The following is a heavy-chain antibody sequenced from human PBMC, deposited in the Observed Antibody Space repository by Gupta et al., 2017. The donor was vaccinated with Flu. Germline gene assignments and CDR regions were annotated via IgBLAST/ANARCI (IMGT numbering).Heavy chain of an antibody. CDR2: IDWDGDT. V-gene: IGHV2-70*20. J-gene: IGHJ6*02. Sequence: QVTLRESGPALVKPTQTLTLTCTFSGFSLNTIGMCVSWVRQPPGKALEWLGFIDWDGDTYYSSSLKTRLTISKDTPKNQVVLTLTDVGPADTATYYCARTDRASDGRGYHYSGLDVWGQGTTVTVSS. CDR3: ARTDRASDGRGYHYSGLDV. CDR1: GFSLNTIGMC. D-gene: IGHD6-25*01.